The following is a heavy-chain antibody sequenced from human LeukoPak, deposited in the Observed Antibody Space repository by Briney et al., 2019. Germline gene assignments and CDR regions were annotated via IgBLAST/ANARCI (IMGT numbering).Heavy chain of an antibody. CDR2: INHSGST. CDR3: ARVKNWQKYYFDY. J-gene: IGHJ4*02. CDR1: GGSFSGYY. D-gene: IGHD1-1*01. Sequence: PSETLSLTCAVYGGSFSGYYWSWIRQPPGKGLEWIGEINHSGSTNYNPSLKSRVTISVDTSKNQFSLKLSSVTAADTAVYYCARVKNWQKYYFDYWGQGTLVTVSS. V-gene: IGHV4-34*01.